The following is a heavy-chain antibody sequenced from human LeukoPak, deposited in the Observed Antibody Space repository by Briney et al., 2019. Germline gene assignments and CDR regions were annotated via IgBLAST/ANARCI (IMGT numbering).Heavy chain of an antibody. D-gene: IGHD6-19*01. V-gene: IGHV4-59*01. CDR3: ARAGYSSGWYGY. CDR2: IYYSGSA. Sequence: SETLSLTCTVSGGSISSYYWSWIRQPPGKGLEWIGYIYYSGSANYNPSLKSRVTISVDTSKNQFSLKLSSVTAADTAVYYCARAGYSSGWYGYWGQGTLVTVSS. CDR1: GGSISSYY. J-gene: IGHJ4*02.